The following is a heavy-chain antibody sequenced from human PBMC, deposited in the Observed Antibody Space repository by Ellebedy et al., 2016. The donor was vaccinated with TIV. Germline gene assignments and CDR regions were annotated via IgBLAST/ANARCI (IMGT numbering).Heavy chain of an antibody. J-gene: IGHJ6*03. D-gene: IGHD3-22*01. CDR2: IYYSGST. CDR1: GGSVSSGSYY. V-gene: IGHV4-61*01. Sequence: SETLSLTXTVSGGSVSSGSYYWSWIRQPPGKALEWIGYIYYSGSTNYNPSLKSRVTISVDTSKNQFSLKLSSVTAADTAVYYCARDLRPSSGYYYYYYYMDVWGKGTTVTVSS. CDR3: ARDLRPSSGYYYYYYYMDV.